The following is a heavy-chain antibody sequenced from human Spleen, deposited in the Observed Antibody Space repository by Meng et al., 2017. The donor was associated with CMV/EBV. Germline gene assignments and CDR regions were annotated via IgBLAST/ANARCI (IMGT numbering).Heavy chain of an antibody. V-gene: IGHV4-39*07. CDR1: GGSISSSSYY. Sequence: SETLSLTCTVSGGSISSSSYYWGWIRQPPGKGLEWIGSIYYSGSTYYNPSLKSRVTISVDTFKNQFSLKLSSVTAADTAVYYCARDAYYYDSSGYSYFDYWGQGTLVTVSS. D-gene: IGHD3-22*01. CDR2: IYYSGST. CDR3: ARDAYYYDSSGYSYFDY. J-gene: IGHJ4*02.